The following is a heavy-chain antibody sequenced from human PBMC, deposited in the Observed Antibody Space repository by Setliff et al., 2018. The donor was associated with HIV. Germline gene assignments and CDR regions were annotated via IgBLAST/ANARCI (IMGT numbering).Heavy chain of an antibody. V-gene: IGHV4-34*01. CDR2: INHSGST. CDR1: GGSFSSYY. J-gene: IGHJ5*02. D-gene: IGHD3-10*01. Sequence: SETLSLTCAVYGGSFSSYYWRWIRQPPGKGLEWIGEINHSGSTNYNPSLKSRVTISVDTSKNQFSLKLSAVTAADTAVYYCARDHVFGSRTGFDPWGPGILVTVSS. CDR3: ARDHVFGSRTGFDP.